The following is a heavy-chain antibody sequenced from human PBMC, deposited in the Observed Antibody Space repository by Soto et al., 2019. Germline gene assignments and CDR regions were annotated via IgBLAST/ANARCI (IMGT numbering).Heavy chain of an antibody. J-gene: IGHJ6*02. Sequence: SETLSLTCAVSGDSISSSKWWTWVRQTPEKGLEWIGEIYHDGSTYSNPSLKSRVTMSVDMPRNQFLLKVTSVTAADTAVYYCARHNYYSNHYYYGMDVWGQGTTVTVS. V-gene: IGHV4-4*02. CDR2: IYHDGST. CDR3: ARHNYYSNHYYYGMDV. D-gene: IGHD4-4*01. CDR1: GDSISSSKW.